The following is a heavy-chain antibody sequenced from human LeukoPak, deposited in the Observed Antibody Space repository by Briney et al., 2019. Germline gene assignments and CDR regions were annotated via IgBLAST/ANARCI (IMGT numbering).Heavy chain of an antibody. CDR1: GFTFRTFV. CDR3: AKQLGYCSDGSCYFPY. J-gene: IGHJ4*02. Sequence: GGSLRLSCVVSGFTFRTFVMHWVRQAPGKGLVWVSAISNNGGYTYYADSVQGRFTISRDNSKSTLCLQMNSLRAEDTAVYYCAKQLGYCSDGSCYFPYWGQGTLVTVSS. D-gene: IGHD2-15*01. V-gene: IGHV3-23*01. CDR2: ISNNGGYT.